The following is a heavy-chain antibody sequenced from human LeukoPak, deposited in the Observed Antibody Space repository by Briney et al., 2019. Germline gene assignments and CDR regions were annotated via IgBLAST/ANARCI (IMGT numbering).Heavy chain of an antibody. Sequence: SETLSLTCTVSGGSISSGDYYWSWIRQPPGKGLEWIGYIYYSGSTYYNPSLKSRVTISVDTSKNQFSLKLSSVTAADTAVYYCARGAGYWQWLVGPYYFDYWGQGTLVTVSS. CDR1: GGSISSGDYY. V-gene: IGHV4-30-4*02. D-gene: IGHD6-19*01. CDR2: IYYSGST. J-gene: IGHJ4*02. CDR3: ARGAGYWQWLVGPYYFDY.